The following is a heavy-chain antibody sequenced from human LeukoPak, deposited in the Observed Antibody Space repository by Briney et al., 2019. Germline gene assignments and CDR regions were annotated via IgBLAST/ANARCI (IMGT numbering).Heavy chain of an antibody. CDR2: IYYSGST. J-gene: IGHJ2*01. CDR1: GGSISSYY. CDR3: ARTSYWYFDL. D-gene: IGHD3/OR15-3a*01. V-gene: IGHV4-59*01. Sequence: SEALSLTCTVSGGSISSYYWSWIRQPPGKGLEWIGYIYYSGSTNYNPSLKSRVTISVDTSKNQFSLKLSSVTAADTAVYYCARTSYWYFDLWGRGTLVTVSS.